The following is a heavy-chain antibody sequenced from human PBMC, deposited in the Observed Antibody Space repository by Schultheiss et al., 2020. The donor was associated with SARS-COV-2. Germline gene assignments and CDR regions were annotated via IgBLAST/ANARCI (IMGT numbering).Heavy chain of an antibody. D-gene: IGHD3-16*02. CDR2: ISYDENNK. CDR3: AKDYSGLGGVIVSFYSY. V-gene: IGHV3-30*18. J-gene: IGHJ4*02. Sequence: GGSLRLSCAASGFTFSSYSMNWVRQAPGKGLEWVSVISYDENNKYYADSVKGRFTISRDNSKNTLYLQMNSLRAEDTAVYYCAKDYSGLGGVIVSFYSYWGQGTLVTVSS. CDR1: GFTFSSYS.